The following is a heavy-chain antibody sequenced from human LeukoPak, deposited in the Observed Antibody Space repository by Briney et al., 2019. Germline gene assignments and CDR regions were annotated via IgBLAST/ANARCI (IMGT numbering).Heavy chain of an antibody. J-gene: IGHJ4*02. Sequence: GGSLRLSCAASGFTFSSLAMSWVRQAPGKGLEWVSGISNSGGNTYYAGSVKGRFTISRDNSKNTLYLQMNSLRAEDTALYYCAKDSCSATSCYMWSNWGQGTLVTVSS. CDR2: ISNSGGNT. CDR3: AKDSCSATSCYMWSN. V-gene: IGHV3-23*01. D-gene: IGHD2-15*01. CDR1: GFTFSSLA.